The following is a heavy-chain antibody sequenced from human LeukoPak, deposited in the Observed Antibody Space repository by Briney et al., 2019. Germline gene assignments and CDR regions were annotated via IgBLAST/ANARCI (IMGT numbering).Heavy chain of an antibody. CDR1: GYTFTRYY. V-gene: IGHV1-2*02. J-gene: IGHJ6*03. D-gene: IGHD6-13*01. CDR3: AREIEYSSSWSFNYYYYYYMDV. Sequence: ASVKVSCKASGYTFTRYYMHWVRQAPGQGLEWMGWINPNSGGTNYAQKFQGRVTMTRDTSISTAYMELSRLRSDDTAVYYCAREIEYSSSWSFNYYYYYYMDVWGKGTTVTVSS. CDR2: INPNSGGT.